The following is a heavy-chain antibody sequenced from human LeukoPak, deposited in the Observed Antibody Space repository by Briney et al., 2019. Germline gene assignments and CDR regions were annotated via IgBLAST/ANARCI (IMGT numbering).Heavy chain of an antibody. J-gene: IGHJ4*02. CDR2: IRYDGSNK. CDR1: GFTFSSYG. V-gene: IGHV3-30*02. CDR3: ARAPIAAEVFFDY. Sequence: PGGSLRLSCAASGFTFSSYGMHWVRQAPGKGLEWVAFIRYDGSNKYYADSVKGRFTISRDNSKNTLYLQLNSLRAEDTAVYYCARAPIAAEVFFDYWGQGTLVTVSS. D-gene: IGHD6-13*01.